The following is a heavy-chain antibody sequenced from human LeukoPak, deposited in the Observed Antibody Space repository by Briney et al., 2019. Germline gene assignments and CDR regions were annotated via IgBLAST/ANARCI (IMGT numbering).Heavy chain of an antibody. J-gene: IGHJ4*02. CDR3: ARDLSGMATIRYFDY. CDR2: IIPILGIA. D-gene: IGHD5-24*01. Sequence: SVKVSCKASGGTFSRYAISWVRQAHGQGLEWMGRIIPILGIANYAQKFQGRVTITADKSTSTAYMELSSLRSEDTAVYYCARDLSGMATIRYFDYWGQGTLVTVSS. V-gene: IGHV1-69*04. CDR1: GGTFSRYA.